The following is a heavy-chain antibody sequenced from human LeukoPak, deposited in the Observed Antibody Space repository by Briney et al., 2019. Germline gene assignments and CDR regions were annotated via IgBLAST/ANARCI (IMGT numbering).Heavy chain of an antibody. CDR3: ARDFGSSGWYDY. Sequence: GGSLGLSCAASGFTFSSYAMHWVRQAPGKGLEWVAVISYDGSNKYYADSVKGRFTISRDNSKNTLYLQMNSLRAEDTAVYYCARDFGSSGWYDYWGQGTLVTVSS. CDR1: GFTFSSYA. V-gene: IGHV3-30*04. CDR2: ISYDGSNK. D-gene: IGHD6-19*01. J-gene: IGHJ4*02.